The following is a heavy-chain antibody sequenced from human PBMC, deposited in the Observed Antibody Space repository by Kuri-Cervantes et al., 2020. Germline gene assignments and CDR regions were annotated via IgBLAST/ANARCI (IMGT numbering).Heavy chain of an antibody. CDR2: MNPHSGNT. CDR3: ARGEYQLLNHWYFDL. D-gene: IGHD2-2*01. CDR1: GYTFTSYD. V-gene: IGHV1-8*01. J-gene: IGHJ2*01. Sequence: ASVKVSCKTSGYTFTSYDITWVRQVTGQGLEWMGWMNPHSGNTGYVQKFQGRVTMSRDISMSTAYMELTSLRSEDTAVYYCARGEYQLLNHWYFDLWGRGTLVTVSS.